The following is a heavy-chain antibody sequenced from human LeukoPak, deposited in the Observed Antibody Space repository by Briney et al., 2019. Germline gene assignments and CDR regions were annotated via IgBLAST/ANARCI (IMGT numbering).Heavy chain of an antibody. J-gene: IGHJ4*02. CDR2: IKQDGSEK. D-gene: IGHD3-3*01. Sequence: GSLRLSCAASGFPFSSYSMNWVRQAPGKGLEWVAIIKQDGSEKHYVDSVKGRFTISRDNAENSLDLQMNSLRVEDTAVYFCVRGSGYILDYWGQGTLVTVSS. V-gene: IGHV3-7*01. CDR3: VRGSGYILDY. CDR1: GFPFSSYS.